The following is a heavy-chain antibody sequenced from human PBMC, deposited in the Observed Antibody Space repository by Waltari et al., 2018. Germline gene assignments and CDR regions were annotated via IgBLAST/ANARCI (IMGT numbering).Heavy chain of an antibody. J-gene: IGHJ4*02. CDR1: GGSFSGYY. CDR3: ARQSGHYYGSGSYYLDY. Sequence: QVQLQQWGAGLLKPSETLSLTCAVYGGSFSGYYWSWIRQPPGKGLEWMGEINHSGSTNYNPSLKSRVTISVDTSKNQFSLKLSSVTAADTAVYYCARQSGHYYGSGSYYLDYWGQGTLVTVSS. V-gene: IGHV4-34*01. D-gene: IGHD3-10*01. CDR2: INHSGST.